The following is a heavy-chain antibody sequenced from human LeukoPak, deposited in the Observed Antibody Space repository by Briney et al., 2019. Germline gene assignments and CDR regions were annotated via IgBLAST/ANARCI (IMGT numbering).Heavy chain of an antibody. CDR1: GDSFSNYY. D-gene: IGHD6-13*01. J-gene: IGHJ5*01. CDR2: VYYSGST. V-gene: IGHV4-59*08. Sequence: PSGTLSLTCSVSGDSFSNYYWTWIRQPPGKGLEWIGYVYYSGSTNYNPSLKSRLTLSVDTSKNRFSLKLSTVTAADTAVYYCASSPRRTASWFVFDSWGHGALVTVSS. CDR3: ASSPRRTASWFVFDS.